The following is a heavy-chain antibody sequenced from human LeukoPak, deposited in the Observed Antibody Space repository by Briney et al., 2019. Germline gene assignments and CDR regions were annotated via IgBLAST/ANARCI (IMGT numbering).Heavy chain of an antibody. V-gene: IGHV4-34*01. CDR2: INHSGST. CDR3: ARDRIAAAGPHGAFDI. D-gene: IGHD6-13*01. J-gene: IGHJ3*02. Sequence: SETLSLTCAVYGGSFSGYYWSWVRQPPGKGLEWIGEINHSGSTNYNPSLKSRVTISVDTSKNQFSLKLSSVTAADTAVYYCARDRIAAAGPHGAFDIWGQGTMVTVSS. CDR1: GGSFSGYY.